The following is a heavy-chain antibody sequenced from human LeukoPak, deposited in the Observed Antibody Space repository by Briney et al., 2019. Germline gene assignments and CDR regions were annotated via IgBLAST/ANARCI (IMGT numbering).Heavy chain of an antibody. CDR1: GFTFDDYA. J-gene: IGHJ1*01. D-gene: IGHD6-19*01. Sequence: GRSLRLSCAASGFTFDDYAMHWVRQAPGKGLEWVSGISWNSVTIVYADSVKGRFTISRDNAKNTMYLQMDNLRAEDTAVYYCARDLVAGFYWGQGSLVTVSS. CDR3: ARDLVAGFY. V-gene: IGHV3-9*01. CDR2: ISWNSVTI.